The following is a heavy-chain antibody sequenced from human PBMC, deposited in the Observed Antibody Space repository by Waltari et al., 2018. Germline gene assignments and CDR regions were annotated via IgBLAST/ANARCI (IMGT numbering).Heavy chain of an antibody. V-gene: IGHV3-49*03. CDR2: VRSNIYGGVA. D-gene: IGHD2-15*01. J-gene: IGHJ5*01. CDR1: GYIFGASA. CDR3: ARESSGNIGWFDS. Sequence: EVHMVESGGDLVQPGRSLRLSCRGSGYIFGASAVGWFRQAPGKGREWIGFVRSNIYGGVAEYAASVTGRFTITRDDDDNIAYLQMDSLRREDTAVYYCARESSGNIGWFDSWGRGTLVTVSS.